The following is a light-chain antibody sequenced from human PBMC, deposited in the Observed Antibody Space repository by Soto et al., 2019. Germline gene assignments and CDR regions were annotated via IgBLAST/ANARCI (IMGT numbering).Light chain of an antibody. J-gene: IGKJ1*01. V-gene: IGKV3-20*01. CDR3: QQYGSSPRT. CDR1: QSVSSSY. Sequence: EIVLTQSPATLYLSPGERATLSCRASQSVSSSYLAWYQQKPGQAPRLLIYGASSRATGIPDRFSGSGSGTDFTLTISRLEPEDFAVYYCQQYGSSPRTFGQGTKVE. CDR2: GAS.